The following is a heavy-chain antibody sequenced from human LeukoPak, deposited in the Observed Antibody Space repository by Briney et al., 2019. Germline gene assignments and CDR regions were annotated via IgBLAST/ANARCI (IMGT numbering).Heavy chain of an antibody. CDR1: DYTFTDYY. CDR3: ARADHLLRGVSPFGD. J-gene: IGHJ4*02. CDR2: ITPKSGAT. V-gene: IGHV1-2*02. D-gene: IGHD3-10*01. Sequence: ASVNVSCTASDYTFTDYYIHGVRQAPGQGLEWMGWITPKSGATIYAQTFKGRVSMTSDTSVSTAHLELNSLRSDDTAVYYCARADHLLRGVSPFGDWGRGNLVSVSP.